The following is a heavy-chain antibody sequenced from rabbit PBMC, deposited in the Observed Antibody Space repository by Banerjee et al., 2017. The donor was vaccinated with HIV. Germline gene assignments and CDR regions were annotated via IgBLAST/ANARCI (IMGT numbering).Heavy chain of an antibody. CDR2: IYAGSRGST. CDR1: GIDFSSSYW. J-gene: IGHJ4*01. CDR3: ARDAGVVSSGWDYFNL. Sequence: QSLEESGGDLVKPGASLTLTCTASGIDFSSSYWICWVRQAPGKGLEWIACIYAGSRGSTYYASWAKGRFTISKTSSTTVTLQMTSLTAADTATYFCARDAGVVSSGWDYFNLWGPGTLVTVS. D-gene: IGHD4-1*01. V-gene: IGHV1S40*01.